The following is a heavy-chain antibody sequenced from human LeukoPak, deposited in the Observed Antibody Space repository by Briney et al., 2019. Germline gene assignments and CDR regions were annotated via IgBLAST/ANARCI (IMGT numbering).Heavy chain of an antibody. J-gene: IGHJ4*02. D-gene: IGHD3-10*01. Sequence: GGSLRLSCAASGFTFSSYGMSWVRQAPGKGLEWVSVISGSGDSAYYAESVKGQFTISRDNSKNTLYLHMNSLRAEDTAVYYCAKDFGGAGSYYCPFDSWGQGTLVTVSS. CDR1: GFTFSSYG. CDR2: ISGSGDSA. CDR3: AKDFGGAGSYYCPFDS. V-gene: IGHV3-23*01.